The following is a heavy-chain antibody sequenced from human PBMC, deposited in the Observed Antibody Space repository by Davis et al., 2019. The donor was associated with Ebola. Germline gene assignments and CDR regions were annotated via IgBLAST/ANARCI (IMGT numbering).Heavy chain of an antibody. D-gene: IGHD3-10*01. CDR1: GFTFSGYA. CDR3: AKEGSRPRYYGPGTYYNEGYYMDV. J-gene: IGHJ6*03. CDR2: LSGSGSST. Sequence: PGGSLRLSCAASGFTFSGYAMSWVRQAPGKGLEWVSGLSGSGSSTYYADSVKGRFTISRDNSRKTLHLQMNSLRPEDTARYYCAKEGSRPRYYGPGTYYNEGYYMDVWGTGTTVTVSS. V-gene: IGHV3-23*01.